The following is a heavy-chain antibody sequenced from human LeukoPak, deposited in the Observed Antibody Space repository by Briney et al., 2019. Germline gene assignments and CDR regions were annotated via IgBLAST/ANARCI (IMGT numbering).Heavy chain of an antibody. Sequence: GRSLRLSCAASGFTFSSYAMHWVRQAPGKGLEWVAVISYDGSNKYYADSVKGRFTISRDNSKNSLYLQMNSLRTEDTALYYCAKGKNTGSYLSHVDYWGQGTLVTVSS. D-gene: IGHD3-10*01. J-gene: IGHJ4*02. CDR1: GFTFSSYA. CDR3: AKGKNTGSYLSHVDY. V-gene: IGHV3-30*04. CDR2: ISYDGSNK.